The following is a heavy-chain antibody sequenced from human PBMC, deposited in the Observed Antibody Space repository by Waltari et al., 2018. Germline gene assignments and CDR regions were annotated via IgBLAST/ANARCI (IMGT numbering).Heavy chain of an antibody. V-gene: IGHV1-2*06. CDR1: GYTFTDYY. D-gene: IGHD5-12*01. CDR2: INPNSGGT. Sequence: VQLVQSGAEVKKPGATVKISCKVSGYTFTDYYMHWVQQAPGKGLEWMGRINPNSGGTNYAQKFQGRVTMTRDTSISTAYMELSRLRSDDTAVYYCAREDSGYDFDYWGQGTLVTVSS. J-gene: IGHJ4*02. CDR3: AREDSGYDFDY.